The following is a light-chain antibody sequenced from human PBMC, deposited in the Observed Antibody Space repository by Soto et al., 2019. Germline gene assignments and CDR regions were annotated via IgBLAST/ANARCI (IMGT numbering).Light chain of an antibody. CDR3: QQYHNYWT. CDR1: QSISSW. CDR2: KTS. J-gene: IGKJ1*01. V-gene: IGKV1-5*03. Sequence: DIQMTQSPSTLSASVGDRVTITCRASQSISSWLAWYQQKPGKAPKLLIYKTSTLESGVPSRFSGSGSGTEFTLTISSLQPDDFATYYFQQYHNYWTFGQGTKVEIK.